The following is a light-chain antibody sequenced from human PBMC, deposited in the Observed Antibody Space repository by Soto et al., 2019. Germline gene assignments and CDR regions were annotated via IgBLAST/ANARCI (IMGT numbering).Light chain of an antibody. V-gene: IGKV1-8*01. CDR2: AAS. CDR3: RQYYSYPRP. J-gene: IGKJ1*01. Sequence: AIRMTQSPSSFSASTGDRVTITCRASQGISSYLAWYQQKPGKAPKLLIYAASTLQSGVPSRFSGSVSGTDFLLTIRWLQSEEFATYYCRQYYSYPRPVGQGAKVETK. CDR1: QGISSY.